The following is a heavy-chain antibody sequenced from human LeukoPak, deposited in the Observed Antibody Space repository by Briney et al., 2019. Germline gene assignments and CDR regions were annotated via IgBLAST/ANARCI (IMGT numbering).Heavy chain of an antibody. Sequence: GRSLRLSCAASGFTFSSYEMNWVRQAPGKGLEWVSYISSSGSTIYYADSVKGRFTISRDNAKNSLYLQMNSLTAEDTAVHYCVRAHHPGGWFDPWGQGTLVTVSS. V-gene: IGHV3-48*03. CDR3: VRAHHPGGWFDP. D-gene: IGHD3-10*01. CDR2: ISSSGSTI. J-gene: IGHJ5*02. CDR1: GFTFSSYE.